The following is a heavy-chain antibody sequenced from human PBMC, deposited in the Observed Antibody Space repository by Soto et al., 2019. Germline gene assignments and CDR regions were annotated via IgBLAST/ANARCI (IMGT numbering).Heavy chain of an antibody. CDR3: ARAAMGGSSWPFDY. D-gene: IGHD6-13*01. CDR1: GGSISSSNW. V-gene: IGHV4-4*02. J-gene: IGHJ4*02. Sequence: QVQLQESGPGLVKPSGTLSLTCAVSGGSISSSNWWSWVRQPPGKGLEWIGEIYHSGSTNYNPSLQSRVPVSVDKSKHPCSLKLSSVTAADTAVYYCARAAMGGSSWPFDYWGQGTLVTVSS. CDR2: IYHSGST.